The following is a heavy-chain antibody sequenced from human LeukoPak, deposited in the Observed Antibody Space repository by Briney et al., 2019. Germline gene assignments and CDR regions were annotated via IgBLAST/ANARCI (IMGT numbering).Heavy chain of an antibody. Sequence: GGSLRLSCAGSGFIFNNYAMHWVRQPPGKGLEWVSGISWNSGSIDYADSVKGRFTISRDNAKNSLYLQMTSLRAEDTAVYYCARVNSRDWSFDLWGRGTQVAVSS. J-gene: IGHJ2*01. CDR2: ISWNSGSI. V-gene: IGHV3-9*01. D-gene: IGHD1-7*01. CDR3: ARVNSRDWSFDL. CDR1: GFIFNNYA.